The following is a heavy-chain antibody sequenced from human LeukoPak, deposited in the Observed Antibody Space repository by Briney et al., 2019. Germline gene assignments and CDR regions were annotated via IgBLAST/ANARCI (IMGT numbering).Heavy chain of an antibody. CDR1: GFTFSSYA. CDR3: TRDRTRLAGAPDY. CDR2: IRSKAYGGTT. D-gene: IGHD6-19*01. Sequence: QPGGSLRLSCAASGFTFSSYAMSWVRQAPGKGLEWVGFIRSKAYGGTTECAASVKGRFTISRDDSKSIAYLQMNSLKTEDTAVYYCTRDRTRLAGAPDYWGQGTLVTVSS. V-gene: IGHV3-49*04. J-gene: IGHJ4*02.